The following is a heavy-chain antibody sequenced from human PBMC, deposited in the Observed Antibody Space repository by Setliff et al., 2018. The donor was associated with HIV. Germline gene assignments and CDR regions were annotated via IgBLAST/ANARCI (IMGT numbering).Heavy chain of an antibody. V-gene: IGHV1-2*02. Sequence: ASVKVSCKASGYTFTGYYMHWVRQAPGQGLEWMGWINPNSGGTNYAQIFQGRVTMTSDTSINTAYMELSRLTSDDTAVYYCARGPYYFGSGSYYLNFDYWGQGTLVTVSS. D-gene: IGHD3-10*01. CDR1: GYTFTGYY. CDR3: ARGPYYFGSGSYYLNFDY. J-gene: IGHJ4*02. CDR2: INPNSGGT.